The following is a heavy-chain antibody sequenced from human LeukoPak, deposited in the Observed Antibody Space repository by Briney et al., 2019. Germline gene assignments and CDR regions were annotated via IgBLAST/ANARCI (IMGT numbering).Heavy chain of an antibody. Sequence: GGSLKISCKGPGYSFTSYWIGWVRQMPGKGLEWMGIIYPGDSDTRYSPSFQGQVTISADKSISTAYLQWSSLKASDTAMYYCARQPSYLMTTAFDIWGQGTMVTVSS. CDR2: IYPGDSDT. CDR3: ARQPSYLMTTAFDI. D-gene: IGHD3-16*01. CDR1: GYSFTSYW. V-gene: IGHV5-51*01. J-gene: IGHJ3*02.